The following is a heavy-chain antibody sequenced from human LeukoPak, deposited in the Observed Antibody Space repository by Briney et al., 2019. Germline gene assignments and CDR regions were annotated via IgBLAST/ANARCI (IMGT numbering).Heavy chain of an antibody. CDR2: IKQDGSEK. V-gene: IGHV3-7*01. CDR1: GFTFSSYW. D-gene: IGHD1-26*01. CDR3: ASRIVGATFDY. J-gene: IGHJ4*02. Sequence: AGGSLRLSCAASGFTFSSYWMSWVRQAPGKGLEWVANIKQDGSEKYYVDSVKGRFTISRDNAKNSLYLQMNSLRDEDTAVYYCASRIVGATFDYWGQGTLVTVSS.